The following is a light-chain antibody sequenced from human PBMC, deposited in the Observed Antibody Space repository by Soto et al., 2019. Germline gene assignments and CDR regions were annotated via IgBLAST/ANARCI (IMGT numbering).Light chain of an antibody. CDR3: QSYDSNLSVV. Sequence: QPVLTQPPSVSGAPGQRDTISCTGSSSNIGTGYDVHWYQQLPGTAPKLLIYGNSNRPSGVPDRFSGSKSGTSASLAITGLQAEDEADYYCQSYDSNLSVVFGGGTKLTVL. J-gene: IGLJ2*01. CDR1: SSNIGTGYD. V-gene: IGLV1-40*01. CDR2: GNS.